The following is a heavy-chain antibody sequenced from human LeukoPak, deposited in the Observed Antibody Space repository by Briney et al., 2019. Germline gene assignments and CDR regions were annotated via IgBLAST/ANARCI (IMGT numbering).Heavy chain of an antibody. V-gene: IGHV4-59*01. CDR3: ARVGGLYYGSGSSHSWYFDL. Sequence: SETLSLTCTVSGGSISSYYWSWIRQPPGKGLEWIGYIYYSGSTNYNPSLKSRVTISVDTSKNQFSLKLSSVTAADTAVYYCARVGGLYYGSGSSHSWYFDLWGRGTLVTVSS. J-gene: IGHJ2*01. D-gene: IGHD3-10*01. CDR1: GGSISSYY. CDR2: IYYSGST.